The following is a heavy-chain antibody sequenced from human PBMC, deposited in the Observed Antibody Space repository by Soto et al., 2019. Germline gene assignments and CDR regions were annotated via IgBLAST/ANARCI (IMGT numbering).Heavy chain of an antibody. D-gene: IGHD3-22*01. Sequence: GGSLRLSCAGSGFIFSAYWMSWVRHAPGKGLEWVAMINRGASGTHYVESVKGRFTISRDNSKNKLYLQINSLRAEYTAVYYCAKDSYYHDTSGYYMFDYWGQGT. CDR1: GFIFSAYW. CDR3: AKDSYYHDTSGYYMFDY. J-gene: IGHJ4*02. CDR2: INRGASGT. V-gene: IGHV3-7*01.